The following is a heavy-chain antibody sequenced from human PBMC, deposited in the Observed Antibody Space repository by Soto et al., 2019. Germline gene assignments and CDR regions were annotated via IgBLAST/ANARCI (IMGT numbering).Heavy chain of an antibody. Sequence: QVQLVQSGAEVKKPGSSVKVSCKASGGTFSTYGINWVRLAPGQGLEWMGWIIPKFGTTKNAQKFQGRVTRTADESTNTADMELKYLRSEDTAVYFCAREGDPYYGGNSLSLDYWGQGTLVTVSS. D-gene: IGHD4-17*01. CDR1: GGTFSTYG. CDR2: IIPKFGTT. J-gene: IGHJ4*02. CDR3: AREGDPYYGGNSLSLDY. V-gene: IGHV1-69*13.